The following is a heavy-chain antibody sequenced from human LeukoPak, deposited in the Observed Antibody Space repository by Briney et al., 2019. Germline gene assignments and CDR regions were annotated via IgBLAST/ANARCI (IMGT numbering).Heavy chain of an antibody. J-gene: IGHJ4*02. V-gene: IGHV3-48*04. CDR2: ISSSSSTI. CDR3: ARGGGGKAAPFDY. CDR1: GFTFSSYW. Sequence: GGSLRLSCAASGFTFSSYWMSWVRQAPGKGLEWVSYISSSSSTIYYADSVKGRFTISRDNAKNSLYLQMNSLRAEDTAVYYCARGGGGKAAPFDYWGQGTLVTVSS. D-gene: IGHD4-23*01.